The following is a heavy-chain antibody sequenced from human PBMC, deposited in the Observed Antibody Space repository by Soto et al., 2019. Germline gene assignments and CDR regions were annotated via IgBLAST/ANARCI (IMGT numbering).Heavy chain of an antibody. Sequence: ASETLSLTCTVSGGSISNYYWTWIRQPPGKGLEWIGYIYYSGTTNYNPSLKSRVTISVDTSKNQFSLKLSSVTAADTAVYYCARETYGDYVGYFDPWGQGTLVTVSA. V-gene: IGHV4-59*01. CDR3: ARETYGDYVGYFDP. D-gene: IGHD4-17*01. J-gene: IGHJ5*02. CDR1: GGSISNYY. CDR2: IYYSGTT.